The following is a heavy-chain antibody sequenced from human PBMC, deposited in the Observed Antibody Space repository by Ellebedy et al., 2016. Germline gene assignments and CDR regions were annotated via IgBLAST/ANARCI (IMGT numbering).Heavy chain of an antibody. CDR1: GFTFSSYG. CDR2: ISYDGSNK. J-gene: IGHJ4*02. CDR3: ARLRYSYACDY. V-gene: IGHV3-30*03. Sequence: GGSLRLSXAASGFTFSSYGMHWVRQAPGKGLEWVAVISYDGSNKYYADSVKGRFTISRDNSKNTLYLQMNSLRAEDTAVYYCARLRYSYACDYWGQGTLVTVSS. D-gene: IGHD5-18*01.